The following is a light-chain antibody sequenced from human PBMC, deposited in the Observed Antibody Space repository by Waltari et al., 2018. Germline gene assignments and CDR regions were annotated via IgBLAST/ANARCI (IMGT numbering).Light chain of an antibody. V-gene: IGLV2-14*03. Sequence: QSALTQPASVSGSPGQSTTTPCPGPSSDVGGYNYVSWYQQYPGNAPILITYDVSNRPSGVSNRFSGSKSGNTASLTISGLQAEDEADYYCCSYTTSSTLDVVFGGGTKVTVL. CDR1: SSDVGGYNY. J-gene: IGLJ2*01. CDR2: DVS. CDR3: CSYTTSSTLDVV.